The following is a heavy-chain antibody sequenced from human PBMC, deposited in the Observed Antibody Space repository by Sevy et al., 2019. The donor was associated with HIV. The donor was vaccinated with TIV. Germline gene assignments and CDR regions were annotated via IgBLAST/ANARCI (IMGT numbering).Heavy chain of an antibody. CDR1: GYTFTSYG. D-gene: IGHD3-22*01. Sequence: ASVKVSCKASGYTFTSYGISWVRQAPGQGLEWMGWISAYNGNTNYAQKLQGRVTMTTDTSTSTAYMELRSLRSDDTAVYYCARERGTYYDTSGYPYLLEAGFDYWGQGTLVTVSS. CDR2: ISAYNGNT. CDR3: ARERGTYYDTSGYPYLLEAGFDY. V-gene: IGHV1-18*01. J-gene: IGHJ4*02.